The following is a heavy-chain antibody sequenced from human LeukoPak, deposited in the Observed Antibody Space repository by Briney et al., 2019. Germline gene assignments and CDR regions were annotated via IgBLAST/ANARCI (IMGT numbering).Heavy chain of an antibody. J-gene: IGHJ4*02. CDR1: GSIFTSYW. Sequence: PGESLKISCQGSGSIFTSYWIGWARQLPGKGLEWMGIIYTGDSDTRYSPSFQGQVTISADKSISTAYLQWSSLKASDTAMYYCARRDYGGKHFDYWGQGTLVTVSS. V-gene: IGHV5-51*01. D-gene: IGHD4-23*01. CDR3: ARRDYGGKHFDY. CDR2: IYTGDSDT.